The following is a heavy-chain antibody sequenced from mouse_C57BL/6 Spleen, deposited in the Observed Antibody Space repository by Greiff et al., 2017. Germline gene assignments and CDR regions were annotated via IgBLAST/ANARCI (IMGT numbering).Heavy chain of an antibody. CDR3: TRDDYKGFAY. CDR1: GYTFTDYE. Sequence: VQLQQSGAELVRPGASVTLSCKASGYTFTDYEMHWVKQTPVHGLEWIGAIDPETGGTAYNQKFKGKAILTADKSSSTAYMELRSLTSEDSAVYYCTRDDYKGFAYWGQGTLVTVSA. V-gene: IGHV1-15*01. J-gene: IGHJ3*01. CDR2: IDPETGGT. D-gene: IGHD2-12*01.